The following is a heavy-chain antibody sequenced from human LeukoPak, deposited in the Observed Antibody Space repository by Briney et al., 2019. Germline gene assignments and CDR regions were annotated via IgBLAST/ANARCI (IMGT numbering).Heavy chain of an antibody. V-gene: IGHV3-7*03. Sequence: GGSLRLSCAASGFTFRDYWINWVRQTPGKGLEWVANIKEDGSAKHYVDSVKGRFTISRDNSKNTLYLQMNSLRAEDTAVYYCAKGGMSTVTRLDYWGQGTLVTVSS. CDR2: IKEDGSAK. CDR3: AKGGMSTVTRLDY. CDR1: GFTFRDYW. J-gene: IGHJ4*02. D-gene: IGHD4-17*01.